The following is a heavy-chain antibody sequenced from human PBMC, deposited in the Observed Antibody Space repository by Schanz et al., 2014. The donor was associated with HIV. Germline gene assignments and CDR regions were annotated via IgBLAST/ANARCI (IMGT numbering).Heavy chain of an antibody. J-gene: IGHJ4*02. D-gene: IGHD3-10*01. V-gene: IGHV4-34*01. CDR3: ARGPWAGSGSYPLDY. Sequence: QVLLHQWGAGLLKPSETLSLTCAVYGGSFRGFYWNWIRQAPGKGLEWIGEINHRGITNYNPSLESRVTISMDTSKNQFSLKLNSATAADTATYYCARGPWAGSGSYPLDYWGQGTLVTVSS. CDR2: INHRGIT. CDR1: GGSFRGFY.